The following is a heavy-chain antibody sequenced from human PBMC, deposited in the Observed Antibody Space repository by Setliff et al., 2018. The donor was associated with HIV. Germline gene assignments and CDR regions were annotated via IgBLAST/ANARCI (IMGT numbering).Heavy chain of an antibody. Sequence: PSETLSLTCTVSGGSISSSSYYWGWIRQPPGKGLEWIGSIYYSGSTYYNPSPKSRVTISVDTSKNQFSLKLSSVTAADTAVYYCARYFDWFSYGMDVWGQGTTVTVSS. CDR2: IYYSGST. CDR1: GGSISSSSYY. V-gene: IGHV4-39*07. CDR3: ARYFDWFSYGMDV. J-gene: IGHJ6*02. D-gene: IGHD3-9*01.